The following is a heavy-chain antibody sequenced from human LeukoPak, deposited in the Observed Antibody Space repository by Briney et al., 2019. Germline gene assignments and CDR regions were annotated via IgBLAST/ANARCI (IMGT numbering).Heavy chain of an antibody. CDR1: GYGFTSYW. J-gene: IGHJ4*02. CDR2: IYPGDSDT. CDR3: ALRRGIFGVVTFDY. Sequence: NRGESLKISCKGSGYGFTSYWIGWVRQMPGKGLEWMGIIYPGDSDTRYSPSFQGQVTISADKSISTAYLQWSSLKASDTAMYYCALRRGIFGVVTFDYWGQGTLVTVSS. V-gene: IGHV5-51*01. D-gene: IGHD3-3*01.